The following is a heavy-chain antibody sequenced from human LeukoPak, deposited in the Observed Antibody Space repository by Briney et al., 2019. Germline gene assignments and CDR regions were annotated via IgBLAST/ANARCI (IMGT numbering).Heavy chain of an antibody. D-gene: IGHD1-26*01. CDR3: ARDPSGSYEDPHYFDY. CDR2: ISAYNGNT. V-gene: IGHV1-18*01. J-gene: IGHJ4*02. Sequence: ASVKVSCKASGYTFTSYGISWVRQAPGQGLEWVGWISAYNGNTNYAQKFQGRVTITADESTSTAYMELSSLRSEDTAVYYCARDPSGSYEDPHYFDYWGQGTLVTVSS. CDR1: GYTFTSYG.